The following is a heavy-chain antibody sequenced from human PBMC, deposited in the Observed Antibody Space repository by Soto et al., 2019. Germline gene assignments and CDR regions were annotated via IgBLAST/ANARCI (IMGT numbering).Heavy chain of an antibody. CDR1: GGSISSYY. Sequence: SETLSLTCTVSGGSISSYYWSWIRQPPGKGLEWIGYIYYSGSTNYNPSLKSRVTISVDTSKNQFSLKLSSVTAADTAVYYCASGYCSGGSCQRVFDYWGQGTLVTVSS. CDR3: ASGYCSGGSCQRVFDY. CDR2: IYYSGST. V-gene: IGHV4-59*01. J-gene: IGHJ4*02. D-gene: IGHD2-15*01.